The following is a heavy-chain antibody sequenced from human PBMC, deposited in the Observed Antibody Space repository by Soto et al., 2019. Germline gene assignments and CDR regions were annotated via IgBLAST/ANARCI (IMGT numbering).Heavy chain of an antibody. D-gene: IGHD2-21*02. CDR2: ISSSSGYI. CDR1: GFTFSNYS. Sequence: PGGSLRLSCAASGFTFSNYSMNWARQAPGKGLEWVSSISSSSGYIYYADSVKGRFTISRDNAKNSLYLQMSSLRAEDTAVYYCARGGYCGGDCYPYYFDYWGQGTLVTVS. V-gene: IGHV3-21*06. J-gene: IGHJ4*02. CDR3: ARGGYCGGDCYPYYFDY.